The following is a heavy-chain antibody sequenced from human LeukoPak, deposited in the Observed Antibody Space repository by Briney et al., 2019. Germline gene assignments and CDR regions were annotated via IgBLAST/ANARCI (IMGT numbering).Heavy chain of an antibody. Sequence: GGSLRLSCAASGFTFSNYGMAWFRQAPGKGLEWVSTINIRADETHYADSVKGRFTISRDNSKSTLALQMTSLRVDDTAVYYYTKAGGLTVGANLSGFWGQGTLVTVSS. CDR2: INIRADET. CDR1: GFTFSNYG. V-gene: IGHV3-23*01. D-gene: IGHD1-26*01. J-gene: IGHJ4*02. CDR3: TKAGGLTVGANLSGF.